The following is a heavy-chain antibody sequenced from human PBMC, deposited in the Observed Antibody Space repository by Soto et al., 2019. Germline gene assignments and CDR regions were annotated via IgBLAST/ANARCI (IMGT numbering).Heavy chain of an antibody. V-gene: IGHV3-23*01. CDR1: GFTFSSYA. Sequence: PGGSLRLSCAASGFTFSSYAMSWVRQAPGKGLEWVSAISGSGGSTYYADSVKGRFTISRDNSKNTLYLQMNSLRAEDTAVYYCAKDRGVLWFGEFPNWFDPWGQGTLVTVSS. J-gene: IGHJ5*02. D-gene: IGHD3-10*01. CDR3: AKDRGVLWFGEFPNWFDP. CDR2: ISGSGGST.